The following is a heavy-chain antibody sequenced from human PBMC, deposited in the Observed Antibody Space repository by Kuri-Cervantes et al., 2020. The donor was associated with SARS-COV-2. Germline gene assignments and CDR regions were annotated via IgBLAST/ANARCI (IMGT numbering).Heavy chain of an antibody. CDR2: IHHSGGT. J-gene: IGHJ4*02. CDR1: AGSISNYY. D-gene: IGHD3-3*01. Sequence: SETLSLTCTVSAGSISNYYWSWIRQSPGKGLEWIGYIHHSGGTGYNPSLKSRVTISVDTSKNQFSLKLSSVTAADTAVYYCARQRGGFLEWLLYYDYWGQGTLVTVSS. V-gene: IGHV4-59*08. CDR3: ARQRGGFLEWLLYYDY.